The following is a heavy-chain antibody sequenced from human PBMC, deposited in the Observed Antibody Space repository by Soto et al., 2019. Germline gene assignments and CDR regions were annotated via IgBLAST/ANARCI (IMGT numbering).Heavy chain of an antibody. CDR1: GYTFTSYG. V-gene: IGHV1-18*01. CDR3: ARSIEGVYCSGCSCYGVSEYFQH. D-gene: IGHD2-15*01. CDR2: ISAYNGNT. Sequence: QVQLVQSGAEVKKPGASVKVSCKASGYTFTSYGISWVRQAPGQGLEWMGWISAYNGNTNYAQKLQGRVTMTTDTSTSTAYMELRSLRSDYTAVYYYARSIEGVYCSGCSCYGVSEYFQHWGHGTLVTVSS. J-gene: IGHJ1*01.